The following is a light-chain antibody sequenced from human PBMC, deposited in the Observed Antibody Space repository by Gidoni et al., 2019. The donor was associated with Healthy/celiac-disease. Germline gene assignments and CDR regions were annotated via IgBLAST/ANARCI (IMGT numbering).Light chain of an antibody. J-gene: IGKJ4*01. Sequence: DIQMTQSPSSLSASVGDRVTITCRASQSISSYLNWYQQKPGKAPKLLIYAASSLQSWVPSRFSGSGSGTDFTLTISSMQPEDFATYYCQQSYSTQLTFGGXTKVEIK. CDR1: QSISSY. V-gene: IGKV1-39*01. CDR2: AAS. CDR3: QQSYSTQLT.